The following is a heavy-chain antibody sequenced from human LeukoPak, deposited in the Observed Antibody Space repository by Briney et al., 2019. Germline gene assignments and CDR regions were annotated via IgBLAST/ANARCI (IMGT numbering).Heavy chain of an antibody. CDR1: GFTFSDYS. D-gene: IGHD3-22*01. V-gene: IGHV3-21*01. J-gene: IGHJ4*02. Sequence: GGSLRLSCAASGFTFSDYSMNWVRQAPGKGREWVASVNTGSSYIYYADSMRGRFTISRDNAKNSLFLQMNSLRAEDTAVYYCARLRRNSDRSDFFYYYDHWGQGTLVTVSS. CDR2: VNTGSSYI. CDR3: ARLRRNSDRSDFFYYYDH.